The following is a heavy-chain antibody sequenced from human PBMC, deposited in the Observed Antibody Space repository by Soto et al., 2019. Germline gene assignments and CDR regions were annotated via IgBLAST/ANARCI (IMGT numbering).Heavy chain of an antibody. V-gene: IGHV6-1*01. CDR2: TYYRSKWYN. CDR1: GYSVSTNSAA. D-gene: IGHD6-6*01. J-gene: IGHJ6*02. Sequence: HTLSLTCAISGYSVSTNSAAWNWIRQSPSRGLEWLGRTYYRSKWYNDYAVSVKSRITINPDTSKNQFSLQLNSVTPEDTAVEYFARDCLYSSSTFYVMDVWCQGPTVTVS. CDR3: ARDCLYSSSTFYVMDV.